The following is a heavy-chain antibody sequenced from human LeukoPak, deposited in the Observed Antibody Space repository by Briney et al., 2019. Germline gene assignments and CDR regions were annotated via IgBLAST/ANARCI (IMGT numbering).Heavy chain of an antibody. CDR3: ARDDGIGGPFDY. Sequence: GGSLRLSCAASGFTASTNYMNWVRQAPGKGLEWVSVIYSGGSTNYADSVKGRFTISRDNSKNTLYLQMNSLRAEDTAVYYCARDDGIGGPFDYWGQGTLVTVSS. V-gene: IGHV3-53*01. J-gene: IGHJ4*02. CDR2: IYSGGST. D-gene: IGHD4-23*01. CDR1: GFTASTNY.